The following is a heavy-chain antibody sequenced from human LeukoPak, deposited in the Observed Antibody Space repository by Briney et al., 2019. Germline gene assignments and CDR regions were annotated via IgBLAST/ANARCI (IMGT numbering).Heavy chain of an antibody. Sequence: GGSPRLSCAASGFTFSDYYMSWIRQAPGKGLEWVSYISGSGTTKFYADSMKGRFTVSRDNAKNSLYLKMNSLRAEDTAVYYCARGSGSYHNDYWGQGTLVTVSS. CDR2: ISGSGTTK. CDR1: GFTFSDYY. V-gene: IGHV3-11*04. D-gene: IGHD1-26*01. CDR3: ARGSGSYHNDY. J-gene: IGHJ4*02.